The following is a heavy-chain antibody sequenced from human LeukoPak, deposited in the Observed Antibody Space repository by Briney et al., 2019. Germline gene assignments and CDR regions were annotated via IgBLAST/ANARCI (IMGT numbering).Heavy chain of an antibody. D-gene: IGHD1-26*01. CDR1: GGSFSGYY. CDR3: AISGNYFSRDAFDI. J-gene: IGHJ3*02. Sequence: SETLSLTCAVYGGSFSGYYWSWIRQPPGKGLEWIGEINHSGSTNYNPSLKSRVTISGDTSKHHFSLELRSVTAADTAVYYCAISGNYFSRDAFDIWGQGTLVTVSS. CDR2: INHSGST. V-gene: IGHV4-34*01.